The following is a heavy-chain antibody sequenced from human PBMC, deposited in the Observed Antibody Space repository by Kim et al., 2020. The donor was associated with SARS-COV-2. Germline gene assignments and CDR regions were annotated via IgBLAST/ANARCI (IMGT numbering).Heavy chain of an antibody. V-gene: IGHV6-1*01. D-gene: IGHD1-1*01. Sequence: CYNDYAVSVNSRITINPDTSKNQFSLQFNSVTPEDTAVYYCARGWTNFDYWSQGTLVTVSS. J-gene: IGHJ4*02. CDR3: ARGWTNFDY. CDR2: CYN.